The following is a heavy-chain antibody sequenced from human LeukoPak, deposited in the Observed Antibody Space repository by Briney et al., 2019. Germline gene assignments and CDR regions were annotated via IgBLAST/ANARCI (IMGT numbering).Heavy chain of an antibody. CDR3: ASGRPDSRQFDY. J-gene: IGHJ4*02. CDR1: GYTFTSYD. D-gene: IGHD1-14*01. V-gene: IGHV1-8*01. Sequence: ASVKVSCKASGYTFTSYDINWVRQATGQGLEWMGWMNPNSGNTGNAQKFQGRVTMTRNTSTSTAYMELRSLRSEDTAVYYCASGRPDSRQFDYWGQGPLVTVSS. CDR2: MNPNSGNT.